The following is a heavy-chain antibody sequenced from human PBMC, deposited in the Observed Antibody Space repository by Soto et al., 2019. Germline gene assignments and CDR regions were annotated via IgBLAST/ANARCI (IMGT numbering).Heavy chain of an antibody. D-gene: IGHD5-12*01. CDR1: GFTFSDYY. J-gene: IGHJ4*02. CDR3: ARDSVFSGVYELTYFDY. CDR2: MSSSRTYT. V-gene: IGHV3-11*05. Sequence: QVQPVESVRGLVKPGGSLRLSGAASGFTFSDYYMSWIRQAAGKGREWVSYMSSSRTYTNYADSVTGRSTFSRDKAKNSLYLHMTSARAVDTAVSYCARDSVFSGVYELTYFDYWGQGTLVSVSS.